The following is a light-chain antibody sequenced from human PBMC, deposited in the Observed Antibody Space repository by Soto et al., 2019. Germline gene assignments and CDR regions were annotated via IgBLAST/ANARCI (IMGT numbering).Light chain of an antibody. J-gene: IGLJ1*01. CDR3: SSYAGSNIFYV. V-gene: IGLV2-8*01. CDR2: EVS. Sequence: GQSVTISCAGTSSDVGGYDYVSWYQQHPGKAPKLMIYEVSKRPSGVPDRFSGSKSGNTASLTVSGLQAGDEADYYCSSYAGSNIFYVFGAGTKVTVL. CDR1: SSDVGGYDY.